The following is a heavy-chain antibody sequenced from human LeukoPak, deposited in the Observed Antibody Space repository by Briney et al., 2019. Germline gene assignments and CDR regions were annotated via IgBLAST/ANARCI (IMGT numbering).Heavy chain of an antibody. V-gene: IGHV3-48*01. CDR2: ISSSSGNI. D-gene: IGHD3-16*02. CDR3: ARDRGGIGYYMDV. CDR1: GFTFSSYS. Sequence: GGSLRLSCAASGFTFSSYSMNWVRQAPGQGLEWVSYISSSSGNIYYADSAKGRFTISRDNAKTSLYLQMNSLRAEDTALYYWARDRGGIGYYMDVWGKGTTVTVSS. J-gene: IGHJ6*03.